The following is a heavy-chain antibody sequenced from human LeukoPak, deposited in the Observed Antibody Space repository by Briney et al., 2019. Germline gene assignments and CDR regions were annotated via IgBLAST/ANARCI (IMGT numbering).Heavy chain of an antibody. V-gene: IGHV7-4-1*02. J-gene: IGHJ6*03. CDR2: INTNTEKP. Sequence: GASVKVSCKASGYTFSSYTMNWVRQAPGQGLEWVGCINTNTEKPTYAQGFTGRFVFSLDTSVSTAYLQISSLKAEDTAVYYCARRPVYYYYMDVWGKGTTVTISS. CDR1: GYTFSSYT. D-gene: IGHD2-2*01. CDR3: ARRPVYYYYMDV.